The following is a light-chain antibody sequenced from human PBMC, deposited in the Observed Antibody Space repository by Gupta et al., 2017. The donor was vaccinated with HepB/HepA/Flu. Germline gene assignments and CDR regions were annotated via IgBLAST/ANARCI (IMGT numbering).Light chain of an antibody. J-gene: IGKJ5*01. CDR2: DAS. CDR1: QSVSSY. CDR3: QHRSNCQIT. V-gene: IGKV3D-11*02. Sequence: EIVLTQSPATLSLSPGERATLSCRASQSVSSYLAWYQQKPGQAPRLLIYDASKRATGIPARFSGSGTGTEFTLTISSREPEDFAVYYCQHRSNCQITFGQGTLLEIK.